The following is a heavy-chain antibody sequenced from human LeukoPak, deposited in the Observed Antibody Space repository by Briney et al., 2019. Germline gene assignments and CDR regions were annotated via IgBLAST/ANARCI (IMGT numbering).Heavy chain of an antibody. D-gene: IGHD4-23*01. CDR2: ISYDGSNK. CDR1: GFTFSSYG. J-gene: IGHJ4*02. V-gene: IGHV3-30*03. CDR3: AREGRGYYGGNSGSPGDY. Sequence: TGGSLRLSCAASGFTFSSYGMHWVRQIPGKGLEWVAVISYDGSNKYYADSVKGRFTISRDNSKNTLFLQMNSLRPEDTAVYYCAREGRGYYGGNSGSPGDYWGQGTLVTVSS.